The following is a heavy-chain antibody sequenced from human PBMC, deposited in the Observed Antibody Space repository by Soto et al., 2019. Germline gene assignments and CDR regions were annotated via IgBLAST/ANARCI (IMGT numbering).Heavy chain of an antibody. CDR3: ARDTGGVCISTSCDAYYYYGMDV. Sequence: GGSLRLSCAASGFTFSSYAMHWVRQAPGKGLEWVAVISYDGSNKYYADSVKGRFTISRDNSKNTLYLQMNSLRAEDTAVYYCARDTGGVCISTSCDAYYYYGMDVWGQGTTVTVSS. CDR1: GFTFSSYA. CDR2: ISYDGSNK. D-gene: IGHD2-2*01. V-gene: IGHV3-30-3*01. J-gene: IGHJ6*02.